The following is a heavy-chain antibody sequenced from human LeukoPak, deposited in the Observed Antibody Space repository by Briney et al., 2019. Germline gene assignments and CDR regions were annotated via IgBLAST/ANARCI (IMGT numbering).Heavy chain of an antibody. D-gene: IGHD5-24*01. CDR2: IYYSGST. Sequence: SEALSLTCTVSGGSISSYYWSWIRQPPGKGLEWIGYIYYSGSTIYNPSLKSRVTISVDTSKNQFSLKLSSVTAADTAVYYCAGGRRYAYNYNYWGQGTLVTVSS. CDR1: GGSISSYY. J-gene: IGHJ4*02. V-gene: IGHV4-59*01. CDR3: AGGRRYAYNYNY.